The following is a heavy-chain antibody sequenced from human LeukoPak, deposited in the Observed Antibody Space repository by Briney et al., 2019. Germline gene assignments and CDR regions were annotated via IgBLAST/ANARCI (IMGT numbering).Heavy chain of an antibody. V-gene: IGHV5-51*01. Sequence: GESLRISCKGSGYSFSSYWIGWVRQMPGKGLEWMGIIYPGDSDTRYSPSFQDQVTISADKSISTAYLQWSSLKASDTAMYYCARHLALRDAFNIWGQGTMVTVSS. CDR1: GYSFSSYW. CDR3: ARHLALRDAFNI. CDR2: IYPGDSDT. J-gene: IGHJ3*02.